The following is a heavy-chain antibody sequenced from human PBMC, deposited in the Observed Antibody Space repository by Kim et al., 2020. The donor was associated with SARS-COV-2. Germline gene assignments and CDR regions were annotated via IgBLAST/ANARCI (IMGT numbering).Heavy chain of an antibody. V-gene: IGHV1-69*01. CDR2: GTA. D-gene: IGHD4-17*01. CDR3: ARDHGDYGWFDP. J-gene: IGHJ5*02. Sequence: GTANYAQKFQGRVTITADESTSTAYMELSSLRSEDTAVYHCARDHGDYGWFDPWGQGTLVTVSS.